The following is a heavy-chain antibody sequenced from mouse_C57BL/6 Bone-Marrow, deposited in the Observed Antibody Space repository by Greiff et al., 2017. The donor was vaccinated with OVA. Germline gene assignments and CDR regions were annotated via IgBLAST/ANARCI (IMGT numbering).Heavy chain of an antibody. D-gene: IGHD2-4*01. V-gene: IGHV5-4*01. CDR2: ISDGGSYT. CDR1: GFTFSSYA. CDR3: ARGGYDYDWFAY. J-gene: IGHJ3*01. Sequence: EVQRVESGGGLVKPGGSLKLSCAASGFTFSSYAMSWVRQTPEKRLEWVATISDGGSYTYYPDNVKGRFTISRDNAKNNLYLQMSHLKSEDTAMYYCARGGYDYDWFAYWGQGTLVTVSA.